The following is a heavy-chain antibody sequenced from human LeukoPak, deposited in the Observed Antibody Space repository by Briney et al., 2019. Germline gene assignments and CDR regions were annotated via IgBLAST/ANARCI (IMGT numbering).Heavy chain of an antibody. CDR1: GGSISSYY. J-gene: IGHJ5*02. V-gene: IGHV4-4*07. D-gene: IGHD6-13*01. CDR3: ARALPTVRQQLGRFDP. CDR2: IYTSGST. Sequence: PSETLSLTCTVSGGSISSYYWSWIRQPAGKGLEWIGRIYTSGSTNCNPSLKSRVTMSVDTSKNQFSLKLSSVTAADTAVYYCARALPTVRQQLGRFDPWGQGTLVTVSS.